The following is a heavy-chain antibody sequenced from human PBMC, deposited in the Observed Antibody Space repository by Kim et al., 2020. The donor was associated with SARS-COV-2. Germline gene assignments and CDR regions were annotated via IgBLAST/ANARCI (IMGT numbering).Heavy chain of an antibody. CDR1: GYTFSDYY. CDR3: ARVRIAVGGTPPDY. D-gene: IGHD6-13*01. J-gene: IGHJ4*02. V-gene: IGHV1-2*06. CDR2: INPKSSGT. Sequence: ASVKVSCKTSGYTFSDYYMHWVRLAPGQGLEWMGRINPKSSGTNYVQKFQGRVTMTSDTSISTAYMELSRLGFDDTALYYCARVRIAVGGTPPDYWGQGTLVTVSS.